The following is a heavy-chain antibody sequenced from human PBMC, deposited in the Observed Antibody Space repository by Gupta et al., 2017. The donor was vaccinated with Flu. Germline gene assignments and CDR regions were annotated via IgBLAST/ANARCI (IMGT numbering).Heavy chain of an antibody. V-gene: IGHV1-2*06. CDR3: AGEKHCSTASGDRWVDP. D-gene: IGHD2-2*02. J-gene: IGHJ5*02. CDR2: INPHSGNT. CDR1: EYTFTAYY. Sequence: QVQLVQSGAEVKKPGASVKVSCKASEYTFTAYYIHWVRQAPGQGLEWRGRINPHSGNTNYEKKVQGRGTVTMDTSISTAYMDLSRLRADDTAVYYCAGEKHCSTASGDRWVDPGGQGTLVTVSS.